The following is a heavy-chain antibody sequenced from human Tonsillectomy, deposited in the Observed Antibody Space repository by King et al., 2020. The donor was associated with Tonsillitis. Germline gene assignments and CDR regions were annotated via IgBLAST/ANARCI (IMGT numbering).Heavy chain of an antibody. J-gene: IGHJ4*02. V-gene: IGHV3-7*03. CDR2: IRQDGSDI. CDR3: ARELRVSY. Sequence: ELQLVQSGGGLVQPGGSLRLSCVVSGFTFRSYWMTWVRQPPGKAPEWVASIRQDGSDIYYVDSVKGLFTISRDNAKNSLFLQMNSLRVEDTAVYYCARELRVSYWGQGTLVTVSS. CDR1: GFTFRSYW. D-gene: IGHD2-21*01.